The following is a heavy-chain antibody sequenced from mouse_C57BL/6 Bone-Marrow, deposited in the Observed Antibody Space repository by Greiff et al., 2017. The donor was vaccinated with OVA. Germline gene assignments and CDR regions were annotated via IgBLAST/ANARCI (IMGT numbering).Heavy chain of an antibody. CDR3: AKKDGYYYAMDY. CDR1: GFSLTSYG. Sequence: QVQLQQSGPGLVQPSQSLSITCTVSGFSLTSYGVHWVRPSPGTGLAWLGVIWRGGSTDYNAAFMSRLSITKDNSKSQVFFKMNSLQADDTAIYYCAKKDGYYYAMDYWGQGTSVTVSS. V-gene: IGHV2-5*01. J-gene: IGHJ4*01. CDR2: IWRGGST. D-gene: IGHD2-3*01.